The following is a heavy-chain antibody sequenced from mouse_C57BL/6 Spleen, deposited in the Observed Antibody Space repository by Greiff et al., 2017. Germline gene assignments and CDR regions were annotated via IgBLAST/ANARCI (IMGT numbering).Heavy chain of an antibody. CDR2: IHPNSGST. Sequence: QVQLQQPGAELVKPGASVKLSCKASGYTFTSYWMHWVKQRPGQGLEWIGMIHPNSGSTNYNEKFKSKATLTVDKSSSTASLQLSSRTSEVSAVYYCARSYYSNYEWYYAMDYWGQGTSVTVSS. J-gene: IGHJ4*01. CDR1: GYTFTSYW. CDR3: ARSYYSNYEWYYAMDY. D-gene: IGHD2-5*01. V-gene: IGHV1-64*01.